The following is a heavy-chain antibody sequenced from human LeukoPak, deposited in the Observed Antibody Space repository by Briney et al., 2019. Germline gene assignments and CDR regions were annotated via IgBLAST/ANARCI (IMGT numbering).Heavy chain of an antibody. CDR1: GRSLSGYY. V-gene: IGHV4-34*01. D-gene: IGHD6-6*01. CDR2: INHSGST. J-gene: IGHJ4*02. Sequence: SETLSLTCAVYGRSLSGYYWSWIRQPPAKGLEWIGEINHSGSTNYNPSLKSRVTISVDTSKNQFSLKLSSVTAADTAVYYCARSEGIAARFRYWGQGTLVTVSS. CDR3: ARSEGIAARFRY.